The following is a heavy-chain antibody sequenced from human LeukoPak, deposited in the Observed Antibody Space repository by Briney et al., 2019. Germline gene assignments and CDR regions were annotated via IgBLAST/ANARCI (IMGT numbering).Heavy chain of an antibody. Sequence: SVKVSCKASGYTFTGYYMHWVRQAPGQGLEWMGWINPNSGGTNYAQKFQGRVTMTRDTSISTAYMELSRLRSDDTAVYYCARELVPISNYYYYYYMAVWGKGTTVTVSS. CDR3: ARELVPISNYYYYYYMAV. V-gene: IGHV1-2*02. CDR1: GYTFTGYY. D-gene: IGHD6-13*01. CDR2: INPNSGGT. J-gene: IGHJ6*03.